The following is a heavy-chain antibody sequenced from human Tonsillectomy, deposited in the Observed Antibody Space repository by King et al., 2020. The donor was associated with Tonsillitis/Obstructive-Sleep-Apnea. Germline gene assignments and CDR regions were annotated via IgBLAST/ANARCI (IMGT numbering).Heavy chain of an antibody. CDR2: IYYSGST. CDR3: ATLDDILPGPKYMDV. CDR1: GGSISSYY. Sequence: VQLQESGPGLVKPSETLSLTCTVSGGSISSYYWSWIRQPPGKGLEWIGYIYYSGSTNYNPSLKSRVTISVDTSKNQFSLKLSSGTAADTAVYYCATLDDILPGPKYMDVWGKGTPVTVSS. D-gene: IGHD3-9*01. V-gene: IGHV4-59*08. J-gene: IGHJ6*03.